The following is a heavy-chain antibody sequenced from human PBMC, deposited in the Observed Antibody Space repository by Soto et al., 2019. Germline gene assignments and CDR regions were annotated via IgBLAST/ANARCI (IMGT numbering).Heavy chain of an antibody. CDR3: ARGPGRFWSGYFGVDYLSLYGMDV. Sequence: PSETLSLTCAVYGGSFSGYYWSWIRQPPGKGLEWIGEINHSGSTNYNPSLKSRVTISVDTSKNQFSLKLSSVTAADTAVYYCARGPGRFWSGYFGVDYLSLYGMDVWGQGTTVTV. CDR2: INHSGST. CDR1: GGSFSGYY. J-gene: IGHJ6*02. D-gene: IGHD3-3*01. V-gene: IGHV4-34*01.